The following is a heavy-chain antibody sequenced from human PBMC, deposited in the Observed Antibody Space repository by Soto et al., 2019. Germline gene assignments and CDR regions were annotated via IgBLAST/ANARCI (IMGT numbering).Heavy chain of an antibody. CDR2: INAGNGNT. V-gene: IGHV1-3*01. D-gene: IGHD3-9*01. J-gene: IGHJ5*02. CDR1: GYTFTSYA. CDR3: ARDPLRYFDWLPPTSNWFDP. Sequence: QVQLVQSGAEVKKPGASVKVSCKASGYTFTSYAMHWVRQAPGQRLEWMGWINAGNGNTKYSQKFQGRVTITRDTSASTAYMERSSLRSEDTAVYYCARDPLRYFDWLPPTSNWFDPWGQGTLVTVSS.